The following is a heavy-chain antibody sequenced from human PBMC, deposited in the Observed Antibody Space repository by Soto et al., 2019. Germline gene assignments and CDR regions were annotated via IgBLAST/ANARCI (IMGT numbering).Heavy chain of an antibody. Sequence: ASVKVSCKASGYTFTSYYMHWLRQAPGQGLEWMGIINPSGGSTSYAQKFQGRVTMTRDTSTSTVYMELSSLRSEDTAVYYCARGLDNIVVVVAATPGAFDIWGQGTMVTVSS. V-gene: IGHV1-46*03. CDR1: GYTFTSYY. J-gene: IGHJ3*02. CDR3: ARGLDNIVVVVAATPGAFDI. D-gene: IGHD2-15*01. CDR2: INPSGGST.